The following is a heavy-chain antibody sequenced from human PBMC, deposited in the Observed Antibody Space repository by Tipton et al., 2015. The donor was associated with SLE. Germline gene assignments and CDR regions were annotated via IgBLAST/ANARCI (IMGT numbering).Heavy chain of an antibody. J-gene: IGHJ4*02. CDR2: IYHSGTA. V-gene: IGHV4-39*07. D-gene: IGHD5-24*01. Sequence: TLSLTCTVSGGSISSSRYYWGWIRQPPGRGLEWIGSIYHSGTANYNPSLKSRVTISVDTSKNQFSLKLSSVTAADTAVYYCAGRGDYWGQGTLVTVSS. CDR3: AGRGDY. CDR1: GGSISSSRYY.